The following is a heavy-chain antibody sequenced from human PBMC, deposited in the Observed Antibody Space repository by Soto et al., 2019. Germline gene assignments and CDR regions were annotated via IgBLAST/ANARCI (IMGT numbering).Heavy chain of an antibody. J-gene: IGHJ4*02. V-gene: IGHV1-18*04. D-gene: IGHD2-21*02. CDR3: ARDERDSCSGGDCFYFDY. CDR1: GYTFTNYG. Sequence: QVQLVQSGGEVKKPGASVKVSCKASGYTFTNYGISWVRQAPGQGLEWLGWISTYNSNTNSAPRLQGRLTMTTDTSTSTAYMELRSLTADDAAVYCCARDERDSCSGGDCFYFDYWGQGTLVTVSS. CDR2: ISTYNSNT.